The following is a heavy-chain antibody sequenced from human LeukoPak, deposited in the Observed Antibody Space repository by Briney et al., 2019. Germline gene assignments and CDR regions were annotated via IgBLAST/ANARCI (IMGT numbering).Heavy chain of an antibody. V-gene: IGHV4-34*01. J-gene: IGHJ4*02. CDR1: GGSFSGYY. Sequence: PSETLSLTCAVYGGSFSGYYWSWIRQPPGKGLEWIGEINHSGSTNYNPSLKSRVTISVDTSKNQFSLKLSSVTAADTAVYYCARVGCSGGSCYSFYFDYWGQGTLVTVSS. CDR3: ARVGCSGGSCYSFYFDY. D-gene: IGHD2-15*01. CDR2: INHSGST.